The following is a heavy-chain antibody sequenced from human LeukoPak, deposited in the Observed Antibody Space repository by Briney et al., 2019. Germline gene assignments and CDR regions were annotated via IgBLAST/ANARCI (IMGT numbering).Heavy chain of an antibody. CDR3: ARLGAAPGPPHYFYYGMDV. CDR2: TYYTGST. D-gene: IGHD6-13*01. V-gene: IGHV4-39*01. Sequence: PSETLSLTCSVSGGSISSRSYYWGWVRQPPGKGLEWIGSTYYTGSTYYNPSLRSRVSISGDTSKNQVSLKVNSVTAADTAAYYCARLGAAPGPPHYFYYGMDVWGQGTTVTVS. J-gene: IGHJ6*02. CDR1: GGSISSRSYY.